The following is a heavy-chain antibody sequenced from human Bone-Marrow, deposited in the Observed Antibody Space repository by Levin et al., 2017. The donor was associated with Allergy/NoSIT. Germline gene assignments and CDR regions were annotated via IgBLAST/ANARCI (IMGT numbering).Heavy chain of an antibody. V-gene: IGHV4-30-2*06. CDR2: IYHSGNS. Sequence: PSETLSLTCAVSGGSIRSDGYSWSWIRQSPQTGLEWIGHIYHSGNSYYNPSLKSRVTISIGRSKNQISLSLNSVTAADTAVYYCARTALEPRGTRFGILDVWGQGTTVTVSS. CDR1: GGSIRSDGYS. J-gene: IGHJ6*02. D-gene: IGHD3-10*01. CDR3: ARTALEPRGTRFGILDV.